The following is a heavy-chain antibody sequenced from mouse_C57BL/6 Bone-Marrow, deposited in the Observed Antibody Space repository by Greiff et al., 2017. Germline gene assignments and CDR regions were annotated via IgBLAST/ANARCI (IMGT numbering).Heavy chain of an antibody. V-gene: IGHV14-4*01. CDR3: TTVITTVVAYYWYFDV. D-gene: IGHD1-1*01. Sequence: EVQLQQSGAELVRPGASVKLSCTASGFNIKDDYMHWVKQRPEQGLEWIGWIDPENGDTEYASKFQGKATITADTSSNTAYLQLRSLTSEDTAVYFCTTVITTVVAYYWYFDVWGTGTTGTVSS. J-gene: IGHJ1*03. CDR1: GFNIKDDY. CDR2: IDPENGDT.